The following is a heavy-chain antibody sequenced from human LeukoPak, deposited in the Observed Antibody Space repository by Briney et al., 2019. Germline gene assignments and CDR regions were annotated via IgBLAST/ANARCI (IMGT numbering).Heavy chain of an antibody. Sequence: ASVKVSCKASGYTLTSYGISWVRQAPGQGLEWKGSISAYNGNTNYAQKFQERVTITRDMSTSTAYMELSSLRSEDTAVYYCAADLHSSGPLGAFDIWGQGTMVTVSS. CDR1: GYTLTSYG. J-gene: IGHJ3*02. CDR3: AADLHSSGPLGAFDI. D-gene: IGHD3-22*01. V-gene: IGHV1-18*01. CDR2: ISAYNGNT.